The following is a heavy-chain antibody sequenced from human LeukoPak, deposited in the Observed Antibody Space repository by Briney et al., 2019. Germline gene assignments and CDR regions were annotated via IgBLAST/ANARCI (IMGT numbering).Heavy chain of an antibody. CDR2: ISSSSSYT. D-gene: IGHD3-22*01. CDR1: GFTFSDYY. J-gene: IGHJ4*02. Sequence: GGPLRLSCAASGFTFSDYYMSWIRQAPGKGLEWVSYISSSSSYTNYADSVKGRFTISRDNAKNSLYLQMNSLRAEDTAVYYCGKYYYDSSGYYWDYWGQGTLVTVSS. CDR3: GKYYYDSSGYYWDY. V-gene: IGHV3-11*03.